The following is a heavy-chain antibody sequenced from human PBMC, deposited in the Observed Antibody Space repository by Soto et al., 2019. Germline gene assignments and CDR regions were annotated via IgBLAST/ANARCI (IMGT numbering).Heavy chain of an antibody. CDR1: GGSISSYY. J-gene: IGHJ4*02. CDR2: IYYSGST. Sequence: SETLSLTCTVSGGSISSYYWSWIRQPPGKGLEWIGYIYYSGSTNYNPSLKSRVAMSVDTSKNQFSLKLNSVTAADTAVYYCARERRRGPGYSSPWYAVDYGGPRTLVPGSS. V-gene: IGHV4-59*01. CDR3: ARERRRGPGYSSPWYAVDY. D-gene: IGHD6-19*01.